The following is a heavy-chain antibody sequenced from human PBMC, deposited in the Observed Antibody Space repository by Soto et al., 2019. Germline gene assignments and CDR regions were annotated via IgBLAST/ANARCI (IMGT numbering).Heavy chain of an antibody. V-gene: IGHV1-69*01. D-gene: IGHD2-15*01. CDR2: VISDLGSA. CDR1: GGTFNTHS. Sequence: QVQFVQSGAEVKNPGSSVKVSCKAFGGTFNTHSITWLRQAPGQGLEWMGGVISDLGSANYAQKFLDRVTITADESTGTVYMELSSLRSEDTARYYCARDRSGGWTGDFDYWGQGPLVTVSS. J-gene: IGHJ4*02. CDR3: ARDRSGGWTGDFDY.